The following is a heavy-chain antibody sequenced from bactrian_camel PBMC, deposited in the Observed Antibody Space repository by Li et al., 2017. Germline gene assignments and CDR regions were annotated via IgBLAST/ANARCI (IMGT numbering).Heavy chain of an antibody. J-gene: IGHJ4*01. CDR2: TSTAGTST. CDR3: AADLGYDGICVDSYIRRPELYNY. D-gene: IGHD6*01. CDR1: GYTDSNPG. Sequence: HVQLVESGGGSVQAGGSLRLSCAVSGYTDSNPGHIAWFRQTPGKEREGVAGTSTAGTSTHYSDSAKGRFTISRYNRNNTLYLQMNNLKPEDSGMYYCAADLGYDGICVDSYIRRPELYNYKGQGTQVTVS. V-gene: IGHV3S6*01.